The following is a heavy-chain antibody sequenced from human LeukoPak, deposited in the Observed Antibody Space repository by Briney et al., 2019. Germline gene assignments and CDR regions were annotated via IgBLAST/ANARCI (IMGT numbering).Heavy chain of an antibody. V-gene: IGHV3-30*18. CDR2: ISYDGSNK. CDR3: AKAPRPWVGGATGSRYYFDY. Sequence: GGSLRLSCTASKFTFSSYGMHWVRQAPGKGLEWVAVISYDGSNKYYADSVKGRFTISRDNSKNTLYLQMNSLRAEDTAVYYCAKAPRPWVGGATGSRYYFDYWGQGTLVTVSS. CDR1: KFTFSSYG. D-gene: IGHD1-26*01. J-gene: IGHJ4*02.